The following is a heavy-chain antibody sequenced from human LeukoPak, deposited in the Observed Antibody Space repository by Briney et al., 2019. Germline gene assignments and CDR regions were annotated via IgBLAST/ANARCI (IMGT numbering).Heavy chain of an antibody. CDR3: ARGRGYYGSGRILGMDV. CDR2: INHSGST. CDR1: GGSFSGYY. D-gene: IGHD3-10*01. J-gene: IGHJ6*04. Sequence: SETLSLTCAVYGGSFSGYYWSWIRQPPGKGLEWIGEINHSGSTNYNPSLKSRVTISVDTTKNQFSLKLSSVTAADTAVYYCARGRGYYGSGRILGMDVWGKGTTVTDSS. V-gene: IGHV4-34*01.